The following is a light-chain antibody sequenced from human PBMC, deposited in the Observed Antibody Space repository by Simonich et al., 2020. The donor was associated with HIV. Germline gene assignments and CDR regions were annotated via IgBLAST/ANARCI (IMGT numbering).Light chain of an antibody. Sequence: EIVLTQSPGTLSLSPGERATLSSRSSLSVDSSFLAWYQQKPGLAPRLLMSDASSRATGIPDRFSGSGSGTDFTLTISRLEPEDFAVYYCQQYGRSPLTFGGGTKVEI. CDR3: QQYGRSPLT. J-gene: IGKJ4*01. CDR2: DAS. V-gene: IGKV3-20*01. CDR1: LSVDSSF.